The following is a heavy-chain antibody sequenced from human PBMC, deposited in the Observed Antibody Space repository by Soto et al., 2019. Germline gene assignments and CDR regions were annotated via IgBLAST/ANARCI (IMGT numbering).Heavy chain of an antibody. CDR1: GGSISSGGYY. V-gene: IGHV4-39*07. CDR2: IYHSGST. D-gene: IGHD7-27*01. CDR3: ARVQLGGIYYFDY. J-gene: IGHJ4*02. Sequence: SETLSLTCTVSGGSISSGGYYWSWIRQPPGKGLEWIGSIYHSGSTYYNPSLKSRVTISVDTSKNQFSLKLSSVTAADTAVYYCARVQLGGIYYFDYWGQGTLVTVSS.